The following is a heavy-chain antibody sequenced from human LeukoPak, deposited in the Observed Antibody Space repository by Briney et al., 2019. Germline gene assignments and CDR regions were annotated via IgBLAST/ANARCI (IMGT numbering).Heavy chain of an antibody. V-gene: IGHV3-23*01. Sequence: GGSLRLSCAASGFTFSSYAMRWVRQAPGKGPERVSAISGSSGSTYYADSVKGRFTISRGNSKNTLYLQMNSLRAEDTAVYYCAKGKGKIIVGDYWGQGTLVTVSS. CDR1: GFTFSSYA. J-gene: IGHJ4*02. CDR3: AKGKGKIIVGDY. CDR2: ISGSSGST. D-gene: IGHD2-21*01.